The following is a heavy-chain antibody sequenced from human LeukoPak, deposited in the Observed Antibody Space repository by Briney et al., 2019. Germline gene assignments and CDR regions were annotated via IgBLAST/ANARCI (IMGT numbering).Heavy chain of an antibody. V-gene: IGHV3-30*02. Sequence: GGSLRLSCAASGFTFSSYGMHWVRQAPGKGLEWVAFIRYDGSNKYYADSVKGRFTISRDNSKNTLYLQMNSLRAEDTAVYYCANYREGAAAGTRFGAFDIWGQGTMVTVSS. J-gene: IGHJ3*02. CDR1: GFTFSSYG. D-gene: IGHD6-13*01. CDR2: IRYDGSNK. CDR3: ANYREGAAAGTRFGAFDI.